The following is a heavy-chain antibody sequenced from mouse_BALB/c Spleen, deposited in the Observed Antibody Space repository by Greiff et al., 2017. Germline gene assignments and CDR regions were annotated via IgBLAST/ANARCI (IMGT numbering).Heavy chain of an antibody. Sequence: VQLQQPGAELVKPGASVKLSCKASGYTFTSYWMHWVKQRPGQGLEWIGEINPSNGRTNYNEKFKSKATLTVDKSSSTAYMQLSSLTSEDSAVYYCARVTTANYFDYWGQGTTLTVSS. V-gene: IGHV1S81*02. CDR2: INPSNGRT. CDR3: ARVTTANYFDY. J-gene: IGHJ2*01. CDR1: GYTFTSYW. D-gene: IGHD1-2*01.